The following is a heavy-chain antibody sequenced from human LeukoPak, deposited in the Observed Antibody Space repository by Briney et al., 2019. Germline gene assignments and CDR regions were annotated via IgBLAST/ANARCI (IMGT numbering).Heavy chain of an antibody. CDR2: INPNSGGT. CDR1: GYTFTGYY. D-gene: IGHD3-10*01. Sequence: ASVKVSCKASGYTFTGYYMHWVRQAPGQGHEWMGWINPNSGGTNYAQKFLGRVTMTRDTSISTAYMELSRLRSDDTAVYYCARDWGPYGSGSSYYYYMDVWGKGTTVTISS. CDR3: ARDWGPYGSGSSYYYYMDV. J-gene: IGHJ6*03. V-gene: IGHV1-2*02.